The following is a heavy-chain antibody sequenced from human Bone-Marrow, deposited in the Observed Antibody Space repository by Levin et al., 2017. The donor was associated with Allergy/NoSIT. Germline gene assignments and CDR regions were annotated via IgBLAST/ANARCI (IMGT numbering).Heavy chain of an antibody. V-gene: IGHV3-15*01. CDR3: STEGGHCSGGSCYFLPFYYGMDV. D-gene: IGHD2-15*01. CDR1: GFNFTNAW. CDR2: IKSRNDGGTT. Sequence: GGSLRLSCAASGFNFTNAWMSWVRQAPGKGLEWVGRIKSRNDGGTTDYAAPVKGRFIISKDVSKNTLYLQMNSLKTQDTAVYYCSTEGGHCSGGSCYFLPFYYGMDVWGKGTTVTVSS. J-gene: IGHJ6*04.